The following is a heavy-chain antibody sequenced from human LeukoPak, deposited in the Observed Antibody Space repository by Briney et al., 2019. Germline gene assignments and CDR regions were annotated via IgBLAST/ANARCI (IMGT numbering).Heavy chain of an antibody. CDR3: ARVTVGGTIDY. D-gene: IGHD1-26*01. Sequence: GGSLRLSCAASGFTFSSYAMHWVRQAPGKGLEWVAVISYDGSNKYYADSVKGRFTISRDNSKNTLYLQMNSLRAEDTAVYYCARVTVGGTIDYWGQGTLVTVSS. V-gene: IGHV3-30*14. CDR2: ISYDGSNK. J-gene: IGHJ4*02. CDR1: GFTFSSYA.